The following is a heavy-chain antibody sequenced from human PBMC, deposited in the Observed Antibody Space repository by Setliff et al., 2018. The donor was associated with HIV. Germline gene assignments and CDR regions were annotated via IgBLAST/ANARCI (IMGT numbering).Heavy chain of an antibody. D-gene: IGHD3-22*01. Sequence: SLTCAVYGGSFNGYYWTWIRQSPGKGLEWIGEVNHRGTINYDQSLKNRVIISVDTAKNQFSLNLTSVTAADAAVYYCASRVYYYDSSGYLREEGFDPWGQGTLVTVSS. CDR3: ASRVYYYDSSGYLREEGFDP. V-gene: IGHV4-34*01. J-gene: IGHJ5*02. CDR2: VNHRGTI. CDR1: GGSFNGYY.